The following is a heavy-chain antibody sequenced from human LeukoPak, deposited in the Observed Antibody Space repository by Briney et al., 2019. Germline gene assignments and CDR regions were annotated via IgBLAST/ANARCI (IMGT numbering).Heavy chain of an antibody. J-gene: IGHJ4*02. CDR2: IYYSGST. CDR3: ARVQKRQQLVDY. Sequence: PSETLSLTCTVSGGSINSYYWTWIRQPPGKGLEWIGSIYYSGSTYYNPSLKSRVTISVDTSKDQFSLKLSSVTAAGTAVYYCARVQKRQQLVDYWGQGTLVTVSS. V-gene: IGHV4-59*12. CDR1: GGSINSYY. D-gene: IGHD6-13*01.